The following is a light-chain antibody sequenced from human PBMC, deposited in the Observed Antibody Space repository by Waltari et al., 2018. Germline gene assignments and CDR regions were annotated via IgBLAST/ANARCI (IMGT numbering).Light chain of an antibody. Sequence: QSVLTQPPSASGTPGQRVTIPCSGRSSNIGSNTVNWYQQLPGTAPKLLIYSHNQRPSGVPDRFSGSKSGTSASLAISGLQSEDEADYYCAAWDDSLNGPVFGGGTKLTVL. CDR2: SHN. CDR3: AAWDDSLNGPV. J-gene: IGLJ3*02. V-gene: IGLV1-44*01. CDR1: SSNIGSNT.